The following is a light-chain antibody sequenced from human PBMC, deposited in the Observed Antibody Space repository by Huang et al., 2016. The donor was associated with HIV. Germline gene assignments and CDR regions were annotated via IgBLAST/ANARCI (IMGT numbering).Light chain of an antibody. CDR2: GAA. V-gene: IGKV3-15*01. CDR1: QSISSK. J-gene: IGKJ5*01. Sequence: EIVMTQSPATLSVSPGERATLSCRASQSISSKLAWYQQQPGQAPRLLIYGAATRATGIPARVSGSGSGTEFTLTISSLQSEDFAVYYCQQYKNWPPITFGQGTRLEIK. CDR3: QQYKNWPPIT.